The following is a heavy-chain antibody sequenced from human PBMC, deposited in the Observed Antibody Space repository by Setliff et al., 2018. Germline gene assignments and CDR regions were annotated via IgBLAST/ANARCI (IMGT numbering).Heavy chain of an antibody. D-gene: IGHD6-25*01. CDR3: AKHVLSSGWPNDAFDF. CDR2: LNDVGHNT. V-gene: IGHV3-23*01. J-gene: IGHJ3*01. Sequence: LRLSCAASGFTFSSYAMSWVRQAPGKGLEWVSGLNDVGHNTYYADSVKCRFTISRDNSKNTLYLQMNSLRAEDAAVYYCAKHVLSSGWPNDAFDFWGQGTMVTVSS. CDR1: GFTFSSYA.